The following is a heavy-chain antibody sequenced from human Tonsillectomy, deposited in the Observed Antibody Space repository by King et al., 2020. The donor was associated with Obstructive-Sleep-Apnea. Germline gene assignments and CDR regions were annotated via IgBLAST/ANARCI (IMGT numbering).Heavy chain of an antibody. J-gene: IGHJ5*01. CDR1: GGSINRYY. CDR2: IYTRGGT. D-gene: IGHD2-15*01. Sequence: QLQESGPGLVEPSETLSLTCTFSGGSINRYYWGWIREPGGKGLEWIGRIYTRGGTNYNPSHTSRVTLSVDTSKNKFALKLSPVTAADTAVYYCARDGSVGWFDSWGQGTLVTVSS. CDR3: ARDGSVGWFDS. V-gene: IGHV4-4*07.